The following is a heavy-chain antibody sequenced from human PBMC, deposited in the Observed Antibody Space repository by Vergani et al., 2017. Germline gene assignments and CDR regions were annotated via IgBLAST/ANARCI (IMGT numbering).Heavy chain of an antibody. CDR1: GGTFSSYA. CDR3: ARPNRYCSSTSCSLGDAFDI. V-gene: IGHV1-69*12. J-gene: IGHJ3*02. CDR2: IIPIFGTA. Sequence: QVQLVQSGAEVKKPGSSVKVSCKASGGTFSSYAISWVRQAPGQGLEWIGGIIPIFGTANYAQKFQGRVTITADESTSTAYMELSSLRSEDTAVYYCARPNRYCSSTSCSLGDAFDIWGQGTMVTVSS. D-gene: IGHD2-2*01.